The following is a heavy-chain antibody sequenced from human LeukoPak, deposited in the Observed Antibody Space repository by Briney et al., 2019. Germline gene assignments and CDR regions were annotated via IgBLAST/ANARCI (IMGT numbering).Heavy chain of an antibody. Sequence: SETLSLTCTVSGGSISSSSYYWGWIRQPPGKGLEWIGSIYYSGSTYYNPSLKSRVTISVDTSKNQFSLKLSSVTAADTAVYYCAKAYYYGSGSYAFDIWGQGTMVTVSS. CDR2: IYYSGST. CDR3: AKAYYYGSGSYAFDI. D-gene: IGHD3-10*01. CDR1: GGSISSSSYY. J-gene: IGHJ3*02. V-gene: IGHV4-39*07.